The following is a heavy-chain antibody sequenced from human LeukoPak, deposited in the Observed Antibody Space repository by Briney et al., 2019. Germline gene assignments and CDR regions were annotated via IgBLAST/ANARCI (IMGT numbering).Heavy chain of an antibody. J-gene: IGHJ4*02. CDR2: MNPKSGNT. CDR3: ARGISLDSNLRKDVDY. D-gene: IGHD3-22*01. CDR1: GYTFTSYD. Sequence: ASVKVSCKASGYTFTSYDINWVRQATGQGLEWMGWMNPKSGNTGYAQKFQGRVTMTRNTSISTAYMEVGSLRSEDTAVYYCARGISLDSNLRKDVDYWGQGTLVTVSS. V-gene: IGHV1-8*01.